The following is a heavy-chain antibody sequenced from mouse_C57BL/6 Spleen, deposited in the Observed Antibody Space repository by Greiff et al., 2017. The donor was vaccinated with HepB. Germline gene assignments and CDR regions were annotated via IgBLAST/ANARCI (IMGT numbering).Heavy chain of an antibody. V-gene: IGHV1-15*01. CDR1: GYTFTDYA. J-gene: IGHJ2*01. D-gene: IGHD2-5*01. CDR3: TRRVSNYYFDY. Sequence: QVQLQQSGAELVRPGASVTLSCKASGYTFTDYAMHWVKQTPVHGLEWIGALDPETGGTAYNQKFKGKAILTADKSSSTAYMELRSLTSEDSAVYYCTRRVSNYYFDYRGQGTTLTVSS. CDR2: LDPETGGT.